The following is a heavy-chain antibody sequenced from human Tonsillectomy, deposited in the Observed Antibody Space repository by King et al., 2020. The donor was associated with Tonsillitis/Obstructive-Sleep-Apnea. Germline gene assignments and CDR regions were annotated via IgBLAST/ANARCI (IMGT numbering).Heavy chain of an antibody. V-gene: IGHV3-21*01. J-gene: IGHJ5*02. D-gene: IGHD6-13*01. CDR3: ASTAAGTGLFDP. CDR1: GFSFSTYS. CDR2: ISRSGSYN. Sequence: VQLVESGGGLVKPGGSLRLSCAASGFSFSTYSMNWVRQAPGKGLEWVSSISRSGSYNYYADSLKGRFTISRDNAKNSLYLQMNSVRAEDTAVYYCASTAAGTGLFDPWGEGTLVTVS.